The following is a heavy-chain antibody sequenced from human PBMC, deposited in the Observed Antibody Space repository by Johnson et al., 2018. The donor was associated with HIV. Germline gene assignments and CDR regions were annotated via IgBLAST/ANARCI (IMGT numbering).Heavy chain of an antibody. J-gene: IGHJ3*02. CDR3: ARDILEYSSSVPDAFDI. V-gene: IGHV3-30*19. CDR2: ISYDGSNK. D-gene: IGHD6-6*01. CDR1: GFNFSSYG. Sequence: QVQLVESGGGVVQPGRSLRLSCAASGFNFSSYGMHWVRQAPGKGLEWVAVISYDGSNKYYADSVKGRFTISRDNSKNTLYLQMNSLRAEDTAVYYCARDILEYSSSVPDAFDIWGQGTMVTVSS.